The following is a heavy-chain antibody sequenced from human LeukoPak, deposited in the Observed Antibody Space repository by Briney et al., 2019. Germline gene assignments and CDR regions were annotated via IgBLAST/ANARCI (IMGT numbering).Heavy chain of an antibody. CDR3: ARGPTVVTPYYFDY. Sequence: SETLSLTCAVYGGSFSGYYWSWIRQPPGKGLEWIGEINHSGSTNYNPSLKSRVTISVDTSKNQFSLKLSSVTAADTAVYYCARGPTVVTPYYFDYWGQGTMVTVSS. V-gene: IGHV4-34*01. J-gene: IGHJ4*02. CDR2: INHSGST. D-gene: IGHD4-23*01. CDR1: GGSFSGYY.